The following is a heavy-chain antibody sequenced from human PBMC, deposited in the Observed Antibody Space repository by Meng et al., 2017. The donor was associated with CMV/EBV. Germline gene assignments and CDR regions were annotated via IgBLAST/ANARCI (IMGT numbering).Heavy chain of an antibody. V-gene: IGHV3-30*02. CDR3: ARGRLGSYSSVDY. CDR1: GFTFSSYG. Sequence: GESLKISCVASGFTFSSYGMHWVRQAPGKGLEWVAFIRYDGDNRYYADSVKGRFTISRDNAKNSLYLQMNSLRAEDTAVYYCARGRLGSYSSVDYWGQGTLVTVSS. D-gene: IGHD1-26*01. J-gene: IGHJ4*02. CDR2: IRYDGDNR.